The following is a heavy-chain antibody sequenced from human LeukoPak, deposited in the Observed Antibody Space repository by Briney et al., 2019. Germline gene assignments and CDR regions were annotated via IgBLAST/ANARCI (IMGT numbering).Heavy chain of an antibody. J-gene: IGHJ4*02. CDR3: ARVGWSTESYYFDY. V-gene: IGHV3-20*04. CDR2: INWNGDST. D-gene: IGHD2-15*01. CDR1: GFTFDDYG. Sequence: GGSLRLSCAASGFTFDDYGMSWVRQAPGKGLEWVSAINWNGDSTGYADSVKGRFTISRDNAKNSLYLQMSSLRAEDTALYYCARVGWSTESYYFDYWGQGTLVAVSS.